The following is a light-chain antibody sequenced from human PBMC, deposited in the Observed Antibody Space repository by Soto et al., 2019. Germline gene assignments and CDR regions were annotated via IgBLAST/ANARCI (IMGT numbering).Light chain of an antibody. CDR2: EVS. Sequence: QYALTQPPSASGSPGQSVTISCTRTSSDVGGYDYVSWYQQEPGKAPKVMIYEVSQRPSGVPDRYSGSKSGNTAFLTVSGLQADDEAVYYCRSYAGSSNWVFGGGTKVTV. V-gene: IGLV2-8*01. CDR1: SSDVGGYDY. J-gene: IGLJ3*02. CDR3: RSYAGSSNWV.